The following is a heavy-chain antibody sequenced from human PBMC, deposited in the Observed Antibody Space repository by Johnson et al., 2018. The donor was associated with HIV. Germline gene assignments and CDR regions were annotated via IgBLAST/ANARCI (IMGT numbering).Heavy chain of an antibody. Sequence: VQLLESGGGVVQPGRSLRLSCAASGFIFSSYGMHWVRQAPGKGLEWVAVIAADGSNDFYADSVKGRFTISRDNSKNALYLQMNSLRPEDTAVYYCAREGWELLYAFDIWGQGTMVTVSS. CDR1: GFIFSSYG. V-gene: IGHV3-30*03. D-gene: IGHD1-26*01. CDR3: AREGWELLYAFDI. CDR2: IAADGSND. J-gene: IGHJ3*02.